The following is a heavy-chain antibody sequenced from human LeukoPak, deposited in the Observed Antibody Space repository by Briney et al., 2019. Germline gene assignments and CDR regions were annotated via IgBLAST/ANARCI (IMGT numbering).Heavy chain of an antibody. CDR3: ARGGLLLWFGDVPNWFDP. D-gene: IGHD3-10*01. J-gene: IGHJ5*02. CDR2: IYHSGST. V-gene: IGHV4-30-2*01. Sequence: PSQTLSLTCAVSGGSINSGGYSWSWIRQPPGKGLEWIGYIYHSGSTYYNPSLKSRVTISVDRSKNQFSLKLSSVTAADTAVYYCARGGLLLWFGDVPNWFDPWGQGTLVTVSS. CDR1: GGSINSGGYS.